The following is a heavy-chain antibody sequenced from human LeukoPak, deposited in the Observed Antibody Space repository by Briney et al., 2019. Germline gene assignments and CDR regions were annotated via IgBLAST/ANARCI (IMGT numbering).Heavy chain of an antibody. D-gene: IGHD2-15*01. CDR2: IYTSGST. V-gene: IGHV4-4*07. Sequence: SETLSLTCTVSGGSICRYYWSWIRQPAGQGLEWIGRIYTSGSTKYNPSLKSRVTMSVDTSKNQFSLKLSSVTAADTAVYYCARVLGLSSFDIWGQGTMVTVSS. CDR1: GGSICRYY. J-gene: IGHJ3*02. CDR3: ARVLGLSSFDI.